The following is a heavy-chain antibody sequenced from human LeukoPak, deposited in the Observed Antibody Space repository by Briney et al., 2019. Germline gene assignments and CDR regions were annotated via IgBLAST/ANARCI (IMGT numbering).Heavy chain of an antibody. D-gene: IGHD5-18*01. Sequence: ASVKVSCKASGGTFSSYAISWVRQAPGQGLEWMGGIIPIFGTANYAQKFQGRVTITADESTSTAYMELSSLRSEDTAAYYCARVSYSYGPRGDFDYWGQGTLVTVSS. CDR2: IIPIFGTA. V-gene: IGHV1-69*13. J-gene: IGHJ4*02. CDR3: ARVSYSYGPRGDFDY. CDR1: GGTFSSYA.